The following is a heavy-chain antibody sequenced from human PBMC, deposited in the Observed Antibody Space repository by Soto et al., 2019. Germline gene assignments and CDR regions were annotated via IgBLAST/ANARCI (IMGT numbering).Heavy chain of an antibody. Sequence: QVQLQESGPGLVEPSETLSLACSVSGASISNFYWSWIRQSAGKGLEWIGRLYSRGTTDYNPSLKSRVTMSIDTSKNQVSLSLTSVTAADTAVYYCARGGTYSFDSWGQGILVTVSS. CDR3: ARGGTYSFDS. CDR1: GASISNFY. CDR2: LYSRGTT. D-gene: IGHD3-16*01. J-gene: IGHJ4*02. V-gene: IGHV4-4*07.